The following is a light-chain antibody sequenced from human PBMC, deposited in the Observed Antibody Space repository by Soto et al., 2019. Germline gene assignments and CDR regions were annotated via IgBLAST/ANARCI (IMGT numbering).Light chain of an antibody. CDR1: QSISSW. CDR2: DAS. V-gene: IGKV1-5*01. J-gene: IGKJ2*01. Sequence: DIQMTQSPSTLSASVGDRVTITCRASQSISSWLAWYQQKPGKAPKLLIYDASSLEGGVPSRFSGSGSGSEFTLTISSLQPDDFPTYYCQQYNSYSNTFGQGTKLEIK. CDR3: QQYNSYSNT.